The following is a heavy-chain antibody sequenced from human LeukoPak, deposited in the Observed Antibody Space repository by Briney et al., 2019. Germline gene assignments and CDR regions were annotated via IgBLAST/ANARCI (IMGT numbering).Heavy chain of an antibody. D-gene: IGHD3-22*01. V-gene: IGHV1-69*06. CDR1: VGTFSSYA. Sequence: GSSVKVSCKASVGTFSSYAISWVRQAPGQGLEWMGRIIPIFGTANYAQKFQGRGTITADKSTSTAYMELSSLRSEDTAVYCCARGGGGSGSFDYWGQGTLVTVSS. CDR3: ARGGGGSGSFDY. CDR2: IIPIFGTA. J-gene: IGHJ4*02.